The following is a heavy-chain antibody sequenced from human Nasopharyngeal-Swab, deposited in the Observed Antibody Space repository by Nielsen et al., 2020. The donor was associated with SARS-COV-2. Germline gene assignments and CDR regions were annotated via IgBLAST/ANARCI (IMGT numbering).Heavy chain of an antibody. CDR3: ARDGFGESPYYYYYGMDV. CDR2: ISSSTSYI. CDR1: GFTFSNDS. J-gene: IGHJ6*02. D-gene: IGHD3-10*01. V-gene: IGHV3-21*01. Sequence: GEAMKISCAASGFTFSNDSMNWVSQAPGKGLEWVSSISSSTSYIYYADSVKGRFTISRDNAKNSLYLQMNSLRAEDTAVYYCARDGFGESPYYYYYGMDVWGHGTTVTVSS.